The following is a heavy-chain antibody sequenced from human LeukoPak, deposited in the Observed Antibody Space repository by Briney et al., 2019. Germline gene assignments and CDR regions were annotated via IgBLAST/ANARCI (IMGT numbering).Heavy chain of an antibody. V-gene: IGHV1-18*01. J-gene: IGHJ5*02. CDR1: GYTFTSYG. D-gene: IGHD2-15*01. CDR2: ISAYNGNT. CDR3: ARGGLVVVVAATPSTTPGLLHWLDP. Sequence: ASVKVSCTASGYTFTSYGISWARQAPGQGLEWMGWISAYNGNTKYAKTVLGRVTMTTDTSTSTAYMELRSLRSDDTAVYYCARGGLVVVVAATPSTTPGLLHWLDPWGQGTLVSVSS.